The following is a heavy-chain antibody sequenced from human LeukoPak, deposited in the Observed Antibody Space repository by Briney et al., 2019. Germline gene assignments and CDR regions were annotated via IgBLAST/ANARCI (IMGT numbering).Heavy chain of an antibody. V-gene: IGHV3-23*01. CDR2: ISSSGDIT. CDR3: AEGRGGIYYDFDY. Sequence: GGSLRLSCAPSGFIFGNYGMIWVRQAPGKGLEWVSIISSSGDITHYAASVRGRFTLSRDNSKNTLDLQMNGLRADDTAMYYCAEGRGGIYYDFDYWGQGTLVTVSS. J-gene: IGHJ4*02. D-gene: IGHD1-26*01. CDR1: GFIFGNYG.